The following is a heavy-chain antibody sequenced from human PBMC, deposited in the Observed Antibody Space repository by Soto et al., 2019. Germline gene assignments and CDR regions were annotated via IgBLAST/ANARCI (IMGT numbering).Heavy chain of an antibody. Sequence: QLQLQESGPGLVKPSETLSLTCTVSGGSISSSSYYWGWIRQPPGKGLEWIGSIYYSGSTYYNPSLKSRVTISVDTSKNQFSLKLSSVTAADTAVYYCARLEYQLLYRGPIDYWGQGTLVIVSS. CDR2: IYYSGST. D-gene: IGHD2-2*02. CDR3: ARLEYQLLYRGPIDY. J-gene: IGHJ4*02. CDR1: GGSISSSSYY. V-gene: IGHV4-39*01.